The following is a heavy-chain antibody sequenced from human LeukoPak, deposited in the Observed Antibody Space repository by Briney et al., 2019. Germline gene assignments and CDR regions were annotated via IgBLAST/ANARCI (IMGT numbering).Heavy chain of an antibody. Sequence: GASVKVSCKASGYTFTSYGISWVRQAPGQGLEWMGWISAYNGNTNYAQKLQGRVTMTTDTSTSTAYMELRSLRSDDTAVYYCARAPPPHLVWGGACFPGGVFDIGGQGKMVTVSS. CDR2: ISAYNGNT. J-gene: IGHJ3*02. D-gene: IGHD3-16*01. CDR1: GYTFTSYG. CDR3: ARAPPPHLVWGGACFPGGVFDI. V-gene: IGHV1-18*01.